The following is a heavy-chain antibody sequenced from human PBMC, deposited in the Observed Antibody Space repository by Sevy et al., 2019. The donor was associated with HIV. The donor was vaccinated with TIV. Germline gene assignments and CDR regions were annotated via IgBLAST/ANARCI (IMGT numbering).Heavy chain of an antibody. V-gene: IGHV4-59*08. CDR1: GGSITSLY. Sequence: SESLSLTCTVSGGSITSLYWNWIRQPPGKGLEWIADIYYNGHINYNPSLKSRVTLSLDTSKNQFSLRLSSVTAADTAMYYCAGENAWGRGYSWGQGTLVTVSS. J-gene: IGHJ4*02. D-gene: IGHD1-26*01. CDR2: IYYNGHI. CDR3: AGENAWGRGYS.